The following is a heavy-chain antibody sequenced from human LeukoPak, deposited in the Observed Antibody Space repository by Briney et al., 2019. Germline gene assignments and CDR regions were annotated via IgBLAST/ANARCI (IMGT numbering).Heavy chain of an antibody. J-gene: IGHJ6*03. Sequence: PSETLSLTCAVYGGSFSGYYWSWIRQPPGKGLEWIGYIYYSGSTYYNPSLKSRVTISVDTSKNQFSLKLSSVTAADTAVYYCARDLSISGGDYYYYYYMDVGGKGTTVTVSS. V-gene: IGHV4-30-4*08. CDR3: ARDLSISGGDYYYYYYMDV. CDR2: IYYSGST. CDR1: GGSFSGYY. D-gene: IGHD3-16*01.